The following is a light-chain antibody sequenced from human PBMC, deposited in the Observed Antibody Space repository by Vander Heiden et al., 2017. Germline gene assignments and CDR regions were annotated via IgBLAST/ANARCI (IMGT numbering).Light chain of an antibody. J-gene: IGKJ1*01. CDR1: QSMSSF. CDR3: QQIYSARS. CDR2: SVS. Sequence: DIQVTKSPSSVSADVIDRVTISCRARQSMSSFLNWYQQKSGKVPTLMIYSVSTLQSGVQSRFSVSGSCTDFSLTISSLQAEDFATYYCQQIYSARSFGQGTKVEI. V-gene: IGKV1-39*01.